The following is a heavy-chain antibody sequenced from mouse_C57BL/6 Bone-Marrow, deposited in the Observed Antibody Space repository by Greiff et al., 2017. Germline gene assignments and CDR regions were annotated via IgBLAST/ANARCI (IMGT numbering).Heavy chain of an antibody. V-gene: IGHV1-18*01. J-gene: IGHJ4*01. D-gene: IGHD4-1*02. CDR1: GYTFPDYN. CDR2: INPNNGGT. Sequence: EVQLQQSGPELVKPGASVKIPCKASGYTFPDYNMDWVKQSHGKSLEWIGDINPNNGGTIYNQKFKGKATLTVDKSSSTAYMLLSSLTSEDSAVYFCARFSHNWYAMDYWGQGTSVTVSS. CDR3: ARFSHNWYAMDY.